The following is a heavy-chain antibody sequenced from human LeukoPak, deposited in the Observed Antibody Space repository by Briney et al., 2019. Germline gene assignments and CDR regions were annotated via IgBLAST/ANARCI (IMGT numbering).Heavy chain of an antibody. CDR1: GGTFSSYA. Sequence: GASVKVSCKASGGTFSSYAISWVRQAPGQGLEWMGRIIPILGIANYAQKFQGRVTITADKSTSTAYMELSSLRSEDTAVYYCARPDMSGSYRASWAFDIWGQGTMVTVSS. CDR2: IIPILGIA. J-gene: IGHJ3*02. D-gene: IGHD1-26*01. V-gene: IGHV1-69*04. CDR3: ARPDMSGSYRASWAFDI.